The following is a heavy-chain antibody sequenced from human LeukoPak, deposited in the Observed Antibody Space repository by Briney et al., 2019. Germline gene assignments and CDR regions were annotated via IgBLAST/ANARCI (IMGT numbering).Heavy chain of an antibody. J-gene: IGHJ6*02. V-gene: IGHV3-7*01. Sequence: GGSLRLSCAASGFTFSSYWMNWVRQAPGKGLEWVANIKKDGSDKNYLGSVKGRFTISRDNAKNSLYVQMNSLRVEDTAVYYCTRDLMDYDVSTGLHHYYMDVWGQGTTVTVSS. CDR3: TRDLMDYDVSTGLHHYYMDV. CDR2: IKKDGSDK. D-gene: IGHD3-9*01. CDR1: GFTFSSYW.